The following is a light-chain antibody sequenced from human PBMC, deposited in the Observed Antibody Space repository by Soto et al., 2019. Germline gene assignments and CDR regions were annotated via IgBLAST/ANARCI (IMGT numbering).Light chain of an antibody. V-gene: IGKV1-39*01. CDR3: QQTYSNPRT. CDR2: AAS. Sequence: DIQMTQSPSSLSASVGDRVTITCRASQSIRTYLNWYQQKPGKAPKFLIYAASTLQSGVPSRFSGSGSETDFTLTISSLQPEDFATYYCQQTYSNPRTCGQGTKVEIK. J-gene: IGKJ1*01. CDR1: QSIRTY.